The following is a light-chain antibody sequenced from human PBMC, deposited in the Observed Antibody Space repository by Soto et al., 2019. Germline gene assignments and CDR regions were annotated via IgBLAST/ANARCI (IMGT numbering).Light chain of an antibody. V-gene: IGKV3-11*01. J-gene: IGKJ1*01. Sequence: ELVLTQSPATLSLSPGERATLSCRASQSVSSYLAWYQQKPGQAPRLLIYDASNRATGIPARFSGSGSGTDFTLTISSLEPENFAVYYCQQRGNWPPWTFGQGTKVEIK. CDR2: DAS. CDR1: QSVSSY. CDR3: QQRGNWPPWT.